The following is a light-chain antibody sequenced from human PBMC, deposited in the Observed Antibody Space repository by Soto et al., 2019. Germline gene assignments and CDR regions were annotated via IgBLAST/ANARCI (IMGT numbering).Light chain of an antibody. J-gene: IGKJ4*01. CDR2: NAS. V-gene: IGKV1-5*03. Sequence: DIQMTQSPSTLSASVGDRVAITCRASRNINNLLAWYQQKPGKAPKLLIYNASSLESGVPSRFSGSGSGTAFALTISSLQPDDFATYYCHRYYSCPLTFGGGTKVEIK. CDR1: RNINNL. CDR3: HRYYSCPLT.